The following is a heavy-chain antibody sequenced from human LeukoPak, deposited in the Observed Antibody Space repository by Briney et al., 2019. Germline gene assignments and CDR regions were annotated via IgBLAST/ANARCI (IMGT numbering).Heavy chain of an antibody. J-gene: IGHJ5*02. CDR3: ARGADGVSSNSRGWFDP. D-gene: IGHD2-15*01. Sequence: PGGSLRLSCAASGFTFSSYWMSWVRQAPGKGLDWVSYISFSGSTIYYADSVKGRFTISRDNAKNSLYLQMNSLRAEDTAVYSCARGADGVSSNSRGWFDPWGQGTLVTVSS. V-gene: IGHV3-48*04. CDR2: ISFSGSTI. CDR1: GFTFSSYW.